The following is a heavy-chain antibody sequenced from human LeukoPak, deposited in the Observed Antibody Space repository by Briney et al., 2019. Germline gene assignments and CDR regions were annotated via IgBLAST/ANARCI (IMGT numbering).Heavy chain of an antibody. CDR2: IYWDDDK. J-gene: IGHJ4*02. CDR3: AHMSYYDFWSGYFDY. Sequence: SGPTLVKPTQTLTLTCTFSGFSPSTSGVGVGWIRQPPGKALEWLALIYWDDDKRYSPSLKSRLTITKDTSKNQVVLTMTNMDPVDTATYYCAHMSYYDFWSGYFDYWGQGTLVTVSS. CDR1: GFSPSTSGVG. D-gene: IGHD3-3*01. V-gene: IGHV2-5*02.